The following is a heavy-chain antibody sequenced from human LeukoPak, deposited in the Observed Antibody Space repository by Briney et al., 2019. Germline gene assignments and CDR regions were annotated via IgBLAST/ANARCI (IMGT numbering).Heavy chain of an antibody. J-gene: IGHJ3*02. CDR2: IGTAGDT. D-gene: IGHD3-22*01. Sequence: PGGSLRLSCAASGFTFGSYDMHWVRQATGKGLEWVSAIGTAGDTYYPGSVKGRFTISRENAKNSLYLQMNSLRAGDTAVYYCARADPLYYYDSSGYYGTGHAFDIWGQGTMVTVSS. CDR3: ARADPLYYYDSSGYYGTGHAFDI. CDR1: GFTFGSYD. V-gene: IGHV3-13*01.